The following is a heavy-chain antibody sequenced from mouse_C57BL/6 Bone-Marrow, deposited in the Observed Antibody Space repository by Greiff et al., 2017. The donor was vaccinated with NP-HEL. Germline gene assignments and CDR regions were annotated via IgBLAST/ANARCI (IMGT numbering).Heavy chain of an antibody. J-gene: IGHJ3*01. CDR3: ARWGDYERFAY. V-gene: IGHV1-9*01. CDR1: GYTFPGYW. Sequence: QVQLQQSGAELMKPGASVKLSCKATGYTFPGYWIAWVKQRPGHGLEWIGEILPGSGSTNYHEKFKGKATFTADTSSNTAYMQLSSLTTEDSAIYDCARWGDYERFAYWGQGTLVTVSA. D-gene: IGHD2-4*01. CDR2: ILPGSGST.